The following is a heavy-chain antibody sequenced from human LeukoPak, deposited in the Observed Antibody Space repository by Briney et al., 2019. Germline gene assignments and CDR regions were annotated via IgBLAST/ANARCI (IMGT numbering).Heavy chain of an antibody. J-gene: IGHJ3*02. V-gene: IGHV3-30-3*01. CDR2: ISHDGSNK. D-gene: IGHD1-14*01. CDR1: GFTFSNYA. Sequence: PGRSLRLSCAASGFTFSNYAMHWVRQAPGKGLEWVAVISHDGSNKYYADSVKGRFTISRDNSKNTLYLQMSTLRVDDTAVYYCVSGGRYGIDAFDIWGQGTLVTVSS. CDR3: VSGGRYGIDAFDI.